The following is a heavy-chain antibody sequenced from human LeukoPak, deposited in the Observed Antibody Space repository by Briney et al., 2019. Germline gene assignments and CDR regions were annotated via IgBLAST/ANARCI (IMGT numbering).Heavy chain of an antibody. Sequence: SETLSLTCTVSDGSSISSSWNWIRQPPGKGLEWIGYIYYSGSTNYNPSLKSRVTIAVDTSKNQFSLKLSSVTAADTAVYYCARGGIAAAALVHLDYWGQGTLVTVSS. J-gene: IGHJ4*02. CDR1: DGSSISSS. CDR2: IYYSGST. CDR3: ARGGIAAAALVHLDY. V-gene: IGHV4-59*01. D-gene: IGHD6-13*01.